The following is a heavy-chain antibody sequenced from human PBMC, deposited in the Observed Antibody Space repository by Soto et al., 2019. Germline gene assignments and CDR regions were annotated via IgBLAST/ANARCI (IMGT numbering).Heavy chain of an antibody. Sequence: EVQLLESGGGLVQPGGSLRLSCAASGFTFSSYAMSWVRQAPGKGLEWVSAISGSGGSTYYADSVKGRFTISRDNSKNTLYLQMNSLRAEDTAVYYCAKARQIRSTSLYYYYYMDVWGKGTTVTVSS. CDR3: AKARQIRSTSLYYYYYMDV. D-gene: IGHD1-1*01. CDR2: ISGSGGST. CDR1: GFTFSSYA. J-gene: IGHJ6*03. V-gene: IGHV3-23*01.